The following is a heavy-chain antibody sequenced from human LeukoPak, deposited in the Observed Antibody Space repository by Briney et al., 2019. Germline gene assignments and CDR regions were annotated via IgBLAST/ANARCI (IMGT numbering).Heavy chain of an antibody. D-gene: IGHD3-3*01. CDR3: VRGLSIFGIDP. CDR1: GGSISSYY. V-gene: IGHV4-34*01. J-gene: IGHJ5*02. CDR2: INHSGRT. Sequence: SETLSLTCTVSGGSISSYYWSWIRQPPGKGLEWTGEINHSGRTNYNTSLKSRVTISVDTSKNQFSLKLSSVTAADTAVYYCVRGLSIFGIDPWGQGTLVTVSS.